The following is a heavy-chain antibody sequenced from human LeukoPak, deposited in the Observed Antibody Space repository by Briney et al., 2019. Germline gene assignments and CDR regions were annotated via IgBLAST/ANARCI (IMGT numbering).Heavy chain of an antibody. J-gene: IGHJ6*02. Sequence: KPSETLSLTCAVYGGSFSGYYWGWIRQPPGKGLEWIGEINHSGSTNYNPSLKSRVTISVDTSKNQFSLKLSSVTAADTAVYYCARGKVALYYYYGMDVWGQGTTVTVSS. CDR1: GGSFSGYY. CDR2: INHSGST. D-gene: IGHD2-15*01. CDR3: ARGKVALYYYYGMDV. V-gene: IGHV4-34*01.